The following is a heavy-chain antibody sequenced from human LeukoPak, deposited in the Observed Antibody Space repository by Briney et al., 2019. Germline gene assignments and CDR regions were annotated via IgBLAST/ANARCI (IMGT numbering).Heavy chain of an antibody. D-gene: IGHD2-15*01. CDR1: GGTFSSYA. V-gene: IGHV1-69*13. J-gene: IGHJ4*02. CDR2: IIPIFGTA. Sequence: ASVKVSCKASGGTFSSYAISWVRQAPGQGLEWMGGIIPIFGTANYAQKFQGRVAITADESTSTAYMELSSLRSEDTAVYYCARGWTSTPFDYWGQGTLVTVSS. CDR3: ARGWTSTPFDY.